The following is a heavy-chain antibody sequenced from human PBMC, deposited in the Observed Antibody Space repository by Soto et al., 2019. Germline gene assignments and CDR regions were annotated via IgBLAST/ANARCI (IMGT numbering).Heavy chain of an antibody. CDR1: GFTFSSYA. J-gene: IGHJ4*02. Sequence: LRLSCAASGFTFSSYAMSWVRQASGKGLEWVSAISGSGGSTYYADSVKGRFTISRDNSKDTPYLQMNSLRAEDTAVYYCAKDALMGASKVRFDYWGQGTLVTVS. V-gene: IGHV3-23*01. CDR2: ISGSGGST. D-gene: IGHD1-26*01. CDR3: AKDALMGASKVRFDY.